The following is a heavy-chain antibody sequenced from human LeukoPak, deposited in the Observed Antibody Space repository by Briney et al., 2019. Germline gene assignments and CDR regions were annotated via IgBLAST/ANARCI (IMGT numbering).Heavy chain of an antibody. D-gene: IGHD3-22*01. CDR2: ISGSGGST. CDR3: AKLSYYYDIT. CDR1: GSTFSSYA. J-gene: IGHJ4*02. Sequence: GGSLRLSCAASGSTFSSYAMSWVRQAPGKGLEWASAISGSGGSTYYADSVKGRFTISRDNSKNTLYLQMNSLRAEDTAVYYCAKLSYYYDITWGQGTLVTVSS. V-gene: IGHV3-23*01.